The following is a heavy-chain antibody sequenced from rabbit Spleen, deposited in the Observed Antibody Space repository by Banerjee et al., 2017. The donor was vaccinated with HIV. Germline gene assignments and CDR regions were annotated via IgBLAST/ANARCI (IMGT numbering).Heavy chain of an antibody. CDR3: ARDSGSSFSSYGMDL. D-gene: IGHD8-1*01. Sequence: QSLEESGGDLVKPEGSLTLTCTASGFSFSSSYYMCWVRQAPGKGLEWISCIAGGSSGFTYSATWAKGRFTISKTSSTTVTLQMTSLTVADTATYFCARDSGSSFSSYGMDLWGQGTLVTVS. CDR2: IAGGSSGFT. CDR1: GFSFSSSYY. J-gene: IGHJ6*01. V-gene: IGHV1S40*01.